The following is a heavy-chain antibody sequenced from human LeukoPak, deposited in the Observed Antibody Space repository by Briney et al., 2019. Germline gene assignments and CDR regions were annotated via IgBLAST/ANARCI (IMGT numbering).Heavy chain of an antibody. CDR1: GFTLSDHY. D-gene: IGHD2-2*01. CDR2: TRNKANSYTT. Sequence: GGSLRHSCAASGFTLSDHYMVWVRQAPGKGLEWVGRTRNKANSYTTDYAASVKGRFTISRDDSKSSLYLQMNSLKTEDTAVYYCARDTSVSFDYWGRGTLVTVSS. V-gene: IGHV3-72*01. CDR3: ARDTSVSFDY. J-gene: IGHJ4*02.